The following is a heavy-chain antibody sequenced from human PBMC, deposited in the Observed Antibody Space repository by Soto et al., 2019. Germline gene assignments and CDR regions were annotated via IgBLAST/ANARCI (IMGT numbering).Heavy chain of an antibody. Sequence: GGSLRLSCAASGFTFSSYSMNWVRQAPGKGLEWVSYISSSSSTIYYADSVKGRFTISRDNAKNSLYLQMNSLRAEDTAVYYCARGGADLYYYMVRGVPTYYYYYMDVWGKGTTVTVSS. J-gene: IGHJ6*03. V-gene: IGHV3-48*01. CDR1: GFTFSSYS. CDR2: ISSSSSTI. D-gene: IGHD3-10*01. CDR3: ARGGADLYYYMVRGVPTYYYYYMDV.